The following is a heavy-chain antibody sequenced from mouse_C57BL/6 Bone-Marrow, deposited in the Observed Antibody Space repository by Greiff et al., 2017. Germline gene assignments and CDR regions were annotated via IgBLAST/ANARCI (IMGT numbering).Heavy chain of an antibody. CDR3: ARQLRLRFYYAMDY. Sequence: EVKLMESGGGLVQPGGSLKLSCAASGFTFSDYYMYWVRQTPEKRLEWVAYISNGGGSTYYPDTVKGRFTISRDNAKNTLYLQMSRLKSEDTAMYYCARQLRLRFYYAMDYWGQGTSVTVSS. CDR1: GFTFSDYY. CDR2: ISNGGGST. V-gene: IGHV5-12*01. J-gene: IGHJ4*01. D-gene: IGHD3-2*02.